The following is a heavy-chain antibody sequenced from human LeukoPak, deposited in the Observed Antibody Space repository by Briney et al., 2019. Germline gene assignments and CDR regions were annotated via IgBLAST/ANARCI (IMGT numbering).Heavy chain of an antibody. Sequence: SEPLSLTCTVSGGSISPYYWSWIRQPPGKGLEWIGYIYYSGSTNYNPSLNSRITRSVDTSKNQFSLKLSSMTAADTAVYYCARHGGGGESYPRVFDYWGRGNLVTVSS. D-gene: IGHD1-26*01. J-gene: IGHJ4*02. CDR3: ARHGGGGESYPRVFDY. CDR1: GGSISPYY. CDR2: IYYSGST. V-gene: IGHV4-59*08.